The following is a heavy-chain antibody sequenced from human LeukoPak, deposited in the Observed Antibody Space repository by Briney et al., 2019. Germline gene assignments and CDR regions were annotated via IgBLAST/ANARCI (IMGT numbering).Heavy chain of an antibody. J-gene: IGHJ3*02. Sequence: SETLSLTCTVSGGSISSHYWSWIRQPPGKGLEWIGYIYYSGSTNYNPSLKSRVTISVDTSKNQFSLKLSSVTAADTAVYYCAGGLYCSGGSCYSNAFDIWGQGTMVTVSS. D-gene: IGHD2-15*01. CDR3: AGGLYCSGGSCYSNAFDI. CDR2: IYYSGST. CDR1: GGSISSHY. V-gene: IGHV4-59*11.